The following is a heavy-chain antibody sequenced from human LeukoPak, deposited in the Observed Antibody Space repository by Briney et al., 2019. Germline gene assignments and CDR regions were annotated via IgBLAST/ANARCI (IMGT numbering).Heavy chain of an antibody. D-gene: IGHD3-10*01. CDR1: GYTFTSYG. CDR3: VRFRNYYGSGSYFDY. J-gene: IGHJ4*02. CDR2: ISAYNGNT. V-gene: IGHV1-18*01. Sequence: ASVKVSCKASGYTFTSYGISWVRQAPGQGLEWMGWISAYNGNTNYAQKLQGRVTMTTDTSTSTAYMELRSLRSDDTAVYYCVRFRNYYGSGSYFDYWGQGTLVTVSS.